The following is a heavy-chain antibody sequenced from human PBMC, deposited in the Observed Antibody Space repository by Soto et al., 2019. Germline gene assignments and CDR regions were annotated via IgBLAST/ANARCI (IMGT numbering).Heavy chain of an antibody. V-gene: IGHV1-18*01. Sequence: QVQLVQSRGEVKKPGASVKVSCKTSGYSFTTYGISWVRQAPGQGLEWMGWISGYNGNTNYAQNLQGRVTMTTDTSTSTAYMELRSLRSADTAVYYCAREGPAPYYYYGMDVWGQGRTVTVSS. CDR1: GYSFTTYG. CDR3: AREGPAPYYYYGMDV. J-gene: IGHJ6*02. CDR2: ISGYNGNT.